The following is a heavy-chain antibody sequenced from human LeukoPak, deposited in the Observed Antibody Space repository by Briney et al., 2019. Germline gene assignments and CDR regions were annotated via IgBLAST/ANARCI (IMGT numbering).Heavy chain of an antibody. CDR3: ARDWGSDEAIDY. Sequence: GGSLRLSCAAYGFTFSSYGIHWVRQAPGKGLEWVAVIWHDGRNKYYADSVKGRFTISRDNSKNTVLLQMNSLRAEDTAIYYCARDWGSDEAIDYWGQGTLVTVSS. CDR2: IWHDGRNK. D-gene: IGHD2-21*02. CDR1: GFTFSSYG. V-gene: IGHV3-33*01. J-gene: IGHJ4*02.